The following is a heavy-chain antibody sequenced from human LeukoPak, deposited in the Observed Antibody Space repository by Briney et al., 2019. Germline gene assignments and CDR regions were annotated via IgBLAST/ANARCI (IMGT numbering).Heavy chain of an antibody. CDR2: TYYRSTWYN. D-gene: IGHD2-2*01. Sequence: SQTLSLTCAISGDIVSSNSVTWNWIRQSPSRGLEWLGRTYYRSTWYNDYAVSVRGRITVNPDTSKNQFSLHLNSVTPEDTAGYYCARRLTQYDCFDPWGQGILVTVSS. V-gene: IGHV6-1*01. CDR3: ARRLTQYDCFDP. CDR1: GDIVSSNSVT. J-gene: IGHJ5*02.